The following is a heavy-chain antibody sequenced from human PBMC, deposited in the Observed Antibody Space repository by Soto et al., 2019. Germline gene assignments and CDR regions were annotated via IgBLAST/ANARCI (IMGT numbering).Heavy chain of an antibody. J-gene: IGHJ4*02. CDR2: IYYSEST. V-gene: IGHV4-59*12. D-gene: IGHD1-7*01. CDR3: ARDGDWNWDY. CDR1: GGSISSYY. Sequence: PSETLSLTCAVSGGSISSYYWSWIRQPPGKGLEWIGYIYYSESTNYNPSLKSRVIISVDNAKNSLYLQMNSLRAEDTAVYYCARDGDWNWDYWGQGTLVTVSS.